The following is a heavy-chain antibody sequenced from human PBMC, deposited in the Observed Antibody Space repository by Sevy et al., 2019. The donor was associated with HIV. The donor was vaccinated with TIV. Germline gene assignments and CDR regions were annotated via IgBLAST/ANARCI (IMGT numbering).Heavy chain of an antibody. V-gene: IGHV4-30-2*01. J-gene: IGHJ4*02. CDR3: ASNGGYDRSGYDY. CDR2: IYHSGST. CDR1: GGSISSGGYS. Sequence: SETLSLTCAVSGGSISSGGYSWSWIRQPPGKGLEWIGYIYHSGSTYYNPSLKSRVTISVDRSKNLFSLKLSSVTAADTAGYYCASNGGYDRSGYDYWGQGTLVTVSS. D-gene: IGHD3-22*01.